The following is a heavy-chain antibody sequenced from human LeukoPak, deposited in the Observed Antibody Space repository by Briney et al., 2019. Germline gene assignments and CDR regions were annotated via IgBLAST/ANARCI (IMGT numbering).Heavy chain of an antibody. CDR2: RYYSGST. CDR1: RGSIRSYY. CDR3: ARVRGDFETD. V-gene: IGHV4-59*01. Sequence: PSETLSLTCSVSRGSIRSYYCTWIRQPPGQGLEWIGYRYYSGSTTYTPSLKSRVTISVDTSKSQFTLKFISVTAADTAIYYCARVRGDFETDWGQGTLVTVSS. J-gene: IGHJ1*01. D-gene: IGHD3-16*01.